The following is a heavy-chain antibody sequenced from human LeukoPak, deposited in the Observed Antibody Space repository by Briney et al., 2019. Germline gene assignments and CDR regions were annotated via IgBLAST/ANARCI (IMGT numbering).Heavy chain of an antibody. CDR2: ISAYNGNT. CDR3: ARVYYYDSSGVFDY. CDR1: GYTFTSYG. J-gene: IGHJ4*02. V-gene: IGHV1-18*01. Sequence: ASVKVSCKASGYTFTSYGISWVRQAPGQGLEWMGWISAYNGNTNYAQKLQGRVTMTTDTSTSTAYMELRSLRSEDTAVYYCARVYYYDSSGVFDYWGQGTLVTVSS. D-gene: IGHD3-22*01.